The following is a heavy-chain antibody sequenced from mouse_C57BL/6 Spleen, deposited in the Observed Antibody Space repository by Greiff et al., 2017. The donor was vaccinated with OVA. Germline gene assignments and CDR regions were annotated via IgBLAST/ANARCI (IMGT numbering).Heavy chain of an antibody. J-gene: IGHJ3*01. CDR3: ARGNSSGYVRFAY. D-gene: IGHD3-2*02. CDR2: IHPHSGST. Sequence: QVQLQQSGAELVKPGASVKLSCTASGYTFTSYWMHWVKQRPGQGLEWIGMIHPHSGSTNYTEKFKSKATLSVDNSSTTAYMHLSSLTAEDAAVYYCARGNSSGYVRFAYWGQGTLVTVSA. V-gene: IGHV1-64*01. CDR1: GYTFTSYW.